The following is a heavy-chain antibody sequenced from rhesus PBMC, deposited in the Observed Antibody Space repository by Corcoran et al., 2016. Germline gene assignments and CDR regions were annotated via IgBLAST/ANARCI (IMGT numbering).Heavy chain of an antibody. V-gene: IGHV4S10*01. J-gene: IGHJ4*01. D-gene: IGHD6-25*01. CDR1: GGSISDSYR. Sequence: QVQLQESGPGLVKPSETLSLTCAVSGGSISDSYRWSCIRQPLGKGLVWIGYIYGSSTSTNYNPSLKSRVTISKDTSKNQFSLKLSSVTAANTAVYYCARSIAAAVFDYWGQGVLVTVSS. CDR3: ARSIAAAVFDY. CDR2: IYGSSTST.